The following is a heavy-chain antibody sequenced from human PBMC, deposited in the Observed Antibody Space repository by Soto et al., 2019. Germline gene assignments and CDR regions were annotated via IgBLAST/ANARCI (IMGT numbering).Heavy chain of an antibody. V-gene: IGHV3-7*01. CDR2: IKQDGSEK. D-gene: IGHD5-18*01. J-gene: IGHJ3*02. CDR3: AKYYGYSYGYVWDAFDI. Sequence: EVQLVESGGGLVQPGGSLRLSCGASGFSFSSYWMSWVRQAPGKGLEWVANIKQDGSEKYYVDSAKGRFTISRDNAKNSLYLQMNSLRAEDTAVYYCAKYYGYSYGYVWDAFDIWGQGTIVTVSS. CDR1: GFSFSSYW.